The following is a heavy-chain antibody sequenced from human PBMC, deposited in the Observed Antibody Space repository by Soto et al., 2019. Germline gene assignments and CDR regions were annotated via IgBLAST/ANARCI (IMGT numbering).Heavy chain of an antibody. CDR2: ISGSGGST. CDR1: GFTFSGYA. V-gene: IGHV3-23*01. D-gene: IGHD3-16*01. Sequence: EVQLLESGGGLVQPGGSLRLSCAASGFTFSGYAMTWVRQAPGKGLEWVSAISGSGGSTFYADSVKGRCTISRDNSKNTLYLQMNSLRAEDTAVYYCAKGPMITFGGVIVHWGQGTLVTVSS. J-gene: IGHJ5*02. CDR3: AKGPMITFGGVIVH.